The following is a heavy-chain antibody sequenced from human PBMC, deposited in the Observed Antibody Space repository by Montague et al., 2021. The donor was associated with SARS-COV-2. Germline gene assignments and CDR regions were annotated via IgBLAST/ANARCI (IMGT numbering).Heavy chain of an antibody. J-gene: IGHJ4*02. D-gene: IGHD5-18*01. CDR3: AGGVHSESPYSGGFYYLDV. CDR2: ISHYGGA. CDR1: NGSFGSYY. V-gene: IGHV4-34*01. Sequence: SETLSLTCAVYNGSFGSYYWTWIRQPPGKGLEWIGEISHYGGARFHPSLNSRLNIFLGSSGVSLSLTPVTAADTGVDYWAGGVHSESPYSGGFYYLDVWAQGTLVTVSS.